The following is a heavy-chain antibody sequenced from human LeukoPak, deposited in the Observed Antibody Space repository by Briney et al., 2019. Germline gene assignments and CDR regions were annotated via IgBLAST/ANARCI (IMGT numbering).Heavy chain of an antibody. J-gene: IGHJ4*02. CDR2: IYYSGST. CDR3: AGTTVTTNGGDY. D-gene: IGHD4-11*01. Sequence: SETLSLTCTVSGGSISSYYWSWIRQPPGKGLEWIGYIYYSGSTNYNPSLKSRVTISVDTSKNQFSLKLSSVTAADTAVYYCAGTTVTTNGGDYWGQGTLVNVSS. V-gene: IGHV4-59*01. CDR1: GGSISSYY.